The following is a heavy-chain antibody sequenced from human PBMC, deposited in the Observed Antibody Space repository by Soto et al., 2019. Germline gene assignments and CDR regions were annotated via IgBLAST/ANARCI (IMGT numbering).Heavy chain of an antibody. CDR2: IYYSGSI. Sequence: QVQLQESGPGLVRPSQTLSLTCTVSGGSINSRGYYWTWISQHPGKGLEWIGNIYYSGSIHFNPSLKSRLTMLVDTSENQFSLKLTSVTAADTAVYYCARQSESTGYFYGWFDPWGQGTLVTVSS. D-gene: IGHD3-9*01. J-gene: IGHJ5*02. CDR1: GGSINSRGYY. CDR3: ARQSESTGYFYGWFDP. V-gene: IGHV4-31*03.